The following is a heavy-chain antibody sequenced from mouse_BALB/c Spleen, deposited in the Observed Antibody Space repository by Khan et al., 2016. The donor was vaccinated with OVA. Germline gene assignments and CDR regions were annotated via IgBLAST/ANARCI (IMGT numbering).Heavy chain of an antibody. V-gene: IGHV9-3-1*01. Sequence: QIQLVQSGPELKKPGETVKISCKASGYTFTNYGMNWVKQAPGKGLKWMGWINTYTGEPTYADDFKGRFVFSLETSANTAYLQINNLKNEDTATXVCASSASYWFFDVLGAVTTVTFSS. CDR1: GYTFTNYG. J-gene: IGHJ1*01. D-gene: IGHD6-1*01. CDR2: INTYTGEP. CDR3: ASSASYWFFDV.